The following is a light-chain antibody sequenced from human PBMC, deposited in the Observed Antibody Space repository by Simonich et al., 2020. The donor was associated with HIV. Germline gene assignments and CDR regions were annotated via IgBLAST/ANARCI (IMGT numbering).Light chain of an antibody. CDR3: QQYYSYPWT. Sequence: AIRMTQSPSSLSASTGDKVTITCRASQGISSYLAWYQQKPGKAPKLLIYAASTLQSGVPSRFSGSVSWTDFTLTISCLQSEDFATYYCQQYYSYPWTFGQGTKVEIK. V-gene: IGKV1-8*01. CDR1: QGISSY. CDR2: AAS. J-gene: IGKJ1*01.